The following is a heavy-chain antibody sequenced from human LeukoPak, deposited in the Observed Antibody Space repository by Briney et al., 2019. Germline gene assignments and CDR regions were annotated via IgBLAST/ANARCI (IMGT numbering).Heavy chain of an antibody. J-gene: IGHJ4*02. D-gene: IGHD2-15*01. CDR3: ARGATRIPDY. CDR1: GYTFTTYY. CDR2: ISTYNGNT. V-gene: IGHV1-18*04. Sequence: ASVKVSCKASGYTFTTYYMHWVRQAPGQGLEWVGWISTYNGNTNFAQKFQGRVTMTTDTSTSTAYMELRSLRSDDTAVYYCARGATRIPDYWGQGTLVTVSS.